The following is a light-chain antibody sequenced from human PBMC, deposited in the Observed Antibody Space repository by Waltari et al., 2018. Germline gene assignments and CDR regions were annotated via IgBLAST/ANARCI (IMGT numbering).Light chain of an antibody. Sequence: DIQLTQSPSSLSASVGDRVTITCRASQSISSDLNWYQQKPGKAPKLLIYSASRLQSGVPSRFSGSGSGTDFTLTISSLQPEDFATYYCQQSYSTPPTFGQGTKVEIK. CDR3: QQSYSTPPT. CDR2: SAS. V-gene: IGKV1-39*01. CDR1: QSISSD. J-gene: IGKJ1*01.